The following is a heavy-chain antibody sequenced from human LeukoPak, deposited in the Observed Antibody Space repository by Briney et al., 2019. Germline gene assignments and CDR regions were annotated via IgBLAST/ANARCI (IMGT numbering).Heavy chain of an antibody. J-gene: IGHJ4*02. CDR2: IYSGGNT. V-gene: IGHV3-53*01. CDR1: GVPVSSNS. D-gene: IGHD4-17*01. Sequence: GGSLRLSCTVSGVPVSSNSMSWVRQAPGEGLEWGSFIYSGGNTHYSDSVKGRFTISRDNSKNTLYLQMNSLRAEDTAVYYCARRAGEYSHPYDYWGQGTLVTVSS. CDR3: ARRAGEYSHPYDY.